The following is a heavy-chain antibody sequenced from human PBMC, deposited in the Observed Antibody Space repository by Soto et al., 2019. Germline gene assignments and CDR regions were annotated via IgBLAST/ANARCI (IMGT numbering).Heavy chain of an antibody. Sequence: QVQVVQSGVEVRRPGSSVKVSCKASGDTFKNCVISWVRQAPGQGLEWMGGIIPLFGTTDFAQRFQGRLTITTAESTTTAYMELSMLRSEDTATYYCAAELGFGKLSVVWGQGTTVIVSS. CDR3: AAELGFGKLSVV. V-gene: IGHV1-69*01. D-gene: IGHD3-10*01. CDR1: GDTFKNCV. CDR2: IIPLFGTT. J-gene: IGHJ6*02.